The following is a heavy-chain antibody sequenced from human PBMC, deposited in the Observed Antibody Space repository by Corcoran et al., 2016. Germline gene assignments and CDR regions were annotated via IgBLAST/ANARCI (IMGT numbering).Heavy chain of an antibody. Sequence: EVQLVESGGGLVKPGGSLRLSCAASGFTFSNAWMNWVRQAPGKGLEWVGRIRSTPDGGTTDYAAPVKGRCTISKDDSKTTLYLQMNSLKTEDTAVYYCATGLIGTSVDYWGQGTLVTVSS. CDR3: ATGLIGTSVDY. V-gene: IGHV3-15*01. J-gene: IGHJ4*02. CDR1: GFTFSNAW. CDR2: IRSTPDGGTT. D-gene: IGHD1-1*01.